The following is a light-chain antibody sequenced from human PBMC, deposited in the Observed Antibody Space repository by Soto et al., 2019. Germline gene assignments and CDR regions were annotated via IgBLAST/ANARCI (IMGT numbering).Light chain of an antibody. CDR2: DVS. J-gene: IGKJ1*01. CDR3: QQYNSHSWT. Sequence: DIQMTQSPSTLSASVGDRVTITCGASQSMGSWLAWYQQRPGIAPKLLMYDVSTLKGGVPSRFSGSGSGTVFTLTINNLQPEDFATYYCQQYNSHSWTFGQGSRVEIK. V-gene: IGKV1-5*01. CDR1: QSMGSW.